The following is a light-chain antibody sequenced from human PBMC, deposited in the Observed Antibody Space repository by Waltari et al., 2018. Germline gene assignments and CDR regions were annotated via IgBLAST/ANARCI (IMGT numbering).Light chain of an antibody. V-gene: IGLV8-61*01. J-gene: IGLJ3*02. Sequence: QTVVTKEPSLSVSPGGTVTLTCALSSGSISATSYAPWYQQPPGQAPRTPVYKANTRSSGVPDRFSGSILENKAARTITGAQADDECDYYCALYMGGGIWVFGGGTKLTV. CDR1: SGSISATSY. CDR2: KAN. CDR3: ALYMGGGIWV.